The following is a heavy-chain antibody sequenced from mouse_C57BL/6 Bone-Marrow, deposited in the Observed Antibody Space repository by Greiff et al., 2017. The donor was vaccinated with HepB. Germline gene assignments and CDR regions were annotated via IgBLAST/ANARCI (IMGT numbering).Heavy chain of an antibody. CDR2: IWGDGST. CDR1: GFSLTSYG. Sequence: QVQLKESGPGLVAPSQSLSITCTVSGFSLTSYGVSWLRQPPGKGLEWLGVIWGDGSTNYHSALISRLSISKDNSKSQVFLKLNSLQTDDTATYYCAKPSYDYPFAYWGQGTLVTVSA. J-gene: IGHJ3*01. D-gene: IGHD2-4*01. V-gene: IGHV2-3*01. CDR3: AKPSYDYPFAY.